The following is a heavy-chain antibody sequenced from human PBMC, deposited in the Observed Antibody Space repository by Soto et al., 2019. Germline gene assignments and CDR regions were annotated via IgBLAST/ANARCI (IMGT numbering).Heavy chain of an antibody. CDR3: ARLPPVSTYDSSGPNWFDP. CDR2: IIPIFGTA. D-gene: IGHD3-22*01. CDR1: GGTFSSYA. J-gene: IGHJ5*02. Sequence: GASVKVSCKASGGTFSSYAISWVRQAPGQGLEWMGGIIPIFGTANYAQKFQGRVTITADESTSTAYMELSSLRSEDTAVYYCARLPPVSTYDSSGPNWFDPWGQGTLVTVSS. V-gene: IGHV1-69*13.